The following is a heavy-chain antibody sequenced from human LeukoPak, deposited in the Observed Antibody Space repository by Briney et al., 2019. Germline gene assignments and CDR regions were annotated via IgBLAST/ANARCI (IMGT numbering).Heavy chain of an antibody. CDR1: GFTFSSYG. D-gene: IGHD3-22*01. CDR2: ISYDGSNK. V-gene: IGHV3-30*18. J-gene: IGHJ4*02. CDR3: AKDQGVQYYYDSSGKENDY. Sequence: GSLRLSCAASGFTFSSYGMHWVRQAPGKGLEWVAVISYDGSNKYYADSVKGRFTISRDNSKNTLYLQMNSLRAEDTAVYYCAKDQGVQYYYDSSGKENDYWGQGTLVTVSS.